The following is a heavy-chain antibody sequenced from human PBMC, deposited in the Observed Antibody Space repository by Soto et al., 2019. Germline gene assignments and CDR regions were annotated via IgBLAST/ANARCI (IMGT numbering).Heavy chain of an antibody. V-gene: IGHV1-3*01. CDR3: ARIQLLNYYYGMAV. CDR1: GYTFTSYA. Sequence: ASVKVSCKASGYTFTSYAMHWVRQAPGQRLEWMGWINAGNGNTKYSQKFQGRVTITRDTSARTAYMELSSLRSEDTAVYYCARIQLLNYYYGMAVWGQGTTVTVSS. CDR2: INAGNGNT. D-gene: IGHD2-2*01. J-gene: IGHJ6*02.